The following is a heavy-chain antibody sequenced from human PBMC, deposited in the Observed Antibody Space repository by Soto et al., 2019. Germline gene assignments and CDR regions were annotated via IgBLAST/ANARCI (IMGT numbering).Heavy chain of an antibody. CDR1: GGSISSSRYY. V-gene: IGHV4-39*01. CDR3: TRHTGSGSHFHY. CDR2: FYSGGNT. J-gene: IGHJ4*02. Sequence: RLQESGPGLVKPSETLSLTCNVFGGSISSSRYYWGWVRQPPGKGLEWIGSFYSGGNTYYNASLKSRVSISVDTSKKQFSLNLTSVTAADTAMYFCTRHTGSGSHFHYWGQGTLVTVSS. D-gene: IGHD3-10*01.